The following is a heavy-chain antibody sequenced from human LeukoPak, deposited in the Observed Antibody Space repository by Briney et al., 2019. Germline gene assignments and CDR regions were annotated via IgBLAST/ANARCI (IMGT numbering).Heavy chain of an antibody. V-gene: IGHV3-30*03. J-gene: IGHJ6*02. CDR3: ARDFGGRGAGSSGFYYYYYYIMDV. Sequence: GGSLRLSCAASGFTFSSYGMHWVRQAPGKGLEWVAVISYDGSNQYYADSVKGRFTISRDNSKNTLYLQMNSLRAEDTAVYYCARDFGGRGAGSSGFYYYYYYIMDVWGQGTTVTVSS. D-gene: IGHD3-22*01. CDR2: ISYDGSNQ. CDR1: GFTFSSYG.